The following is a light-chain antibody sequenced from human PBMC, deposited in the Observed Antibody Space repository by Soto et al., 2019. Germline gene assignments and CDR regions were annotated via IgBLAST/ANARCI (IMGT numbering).Light chain of an antibody. CDR3: QQYNNWPLT. J-gene: IGKJ4*01. Sequence: EIVMTQSPATLSVSPGDRATLSCRASQSVGNDLAWYQQKPGQAPRLLIYDASTRATGIPARFSGSGSGTEFTLTISSLLSEDFAVYSCQQYNNWPLTVGGGTKVDIK. V-gene: IGKV3D-15*01. CDR1: QSVGND. CDR2: DAS.